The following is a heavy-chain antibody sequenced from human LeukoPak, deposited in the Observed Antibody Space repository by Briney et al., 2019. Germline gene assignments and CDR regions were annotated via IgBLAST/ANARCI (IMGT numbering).Heavy chain of an antibody. J-gene: IGHJ4*02. CDR1: GYTFTSYY. CDR3: ARATHSSGRPRIFDF. V-gene: IGHV1-8*02. CDR2: MNPNSGNT. Sequence: GASVKVSCKASGYTFTSYYMHWVRQATGQGLEWMGWMNPNSGNTGYAQKFQGRVTMTRNTSISTAYMELSSLTSEDTAVYYCARATHSSGRPRIFDFWGQGTLVTVSS. D-gene: IGHD6-19*01.